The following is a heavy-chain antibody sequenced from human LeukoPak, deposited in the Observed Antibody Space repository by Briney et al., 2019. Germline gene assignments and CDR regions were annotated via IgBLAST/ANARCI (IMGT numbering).Heavy chain of an antibody. Sequence: GGSLRLSCAASGFFLSSYWMSWVRQAPGKGLEWVANIKQDGSDKYYVDSVKGRFTISRDNAKNSLYLQMNSLRAEDTAVYYCAKRLGDIVVVPAAWNYYYGMDVWGQGTTVTVSS. D-gene: IGHD2-2*01. CDR2: IKQDGSDK. CDR3: AKRLGDIVVVPAAWNYYYGMDV. V-gene: IGHV3-7*03. CDR1: GFFLSSYW. J-gene: IGHJ6*02.